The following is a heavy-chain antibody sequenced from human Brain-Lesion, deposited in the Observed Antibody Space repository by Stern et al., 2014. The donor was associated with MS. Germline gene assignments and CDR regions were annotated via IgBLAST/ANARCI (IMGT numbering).Heavy chain of an antibody. Sequence: VQLLESGAEVKTPGASVKVSCKTSGYIFTGYYIHWVRQAPGQGLEWMAWINPNTGGKKYAQKFQGRVTMSRDTSISTAYVELSSLTSDDTAVYYCARDQRGITIFGVVTDYYYLGMDVWGQGTTVTVSS. D-gene: IGHD3-3*01. CDR3: ARDQRGITIFGVVTDYYYLGMDV. CDR2: INPNTGGK. V-gene: IGHV1-2*02. J-gene: IGHJ6*02. CDR1: GYIFTGYY.